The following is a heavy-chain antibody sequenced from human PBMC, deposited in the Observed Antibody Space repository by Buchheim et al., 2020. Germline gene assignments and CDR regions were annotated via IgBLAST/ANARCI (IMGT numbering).Heavy chain of an antibody. CDR1: GFTFSSYA. J-gene: IGHJ6*02. CDR3: AKSYDILTGVRYYYYDGMDV. V-gene: IGHV3-23*01. D-gene: IGHD3-9*01. CDR2: ISGSGGST. Sequence: EVQLLESGGGLVQPGGSLRLSCAASGFTFSSYAMSWVRQAPGKGLEWVSAISGSGGSTYYADSVKGRFTISRDNSKNTLYLQMNSLRAEDTAVYYCAKSYDILTGVRYYYYDGMDVWGQGTT.